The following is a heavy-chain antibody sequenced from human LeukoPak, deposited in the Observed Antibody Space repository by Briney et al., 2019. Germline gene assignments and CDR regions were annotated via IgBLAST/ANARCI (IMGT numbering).Heavy chain of an antibody. CDR3: ARLSIGVVDGNNWLDP. CDR2: ISGSGGST. V-gene: IGHV3-23*01. Sequence: PGGSLRLSCAASGFIFITYAMSWVRQAPGKGLEWVSAISGSGGSTYYPDSVKGRFTISRDNSKNTLYLQMNSLRDEDTAVYYCARLSIGVVDGNNWLDPWGQGTLVTVSS. J-gene: IGHJ5*02. D-gene: IGHD6-19*01. CDR1: GFIFITYA.